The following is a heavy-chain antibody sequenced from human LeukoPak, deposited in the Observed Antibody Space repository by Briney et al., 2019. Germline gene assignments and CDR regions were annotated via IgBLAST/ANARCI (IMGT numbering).Heavy chain of an antibody. CDR1: GFTFSSYR. D-gene: IGHD5-18*01. V-gene: IGHV3-21*01. CDR3: AREMGYGTGFFDY. J-gene: IGHJ4*02. CDR2: ISSSSSYI. Sequence: GGSLRLSCAASGFTFSSYRMNWVRQAPGKGLEWVSSISSSSSYIYYADSVKGRFTISRDNAKNSLYLQMNSLRAEDTAVYYCAREMGYGTGFFDYWGQGTLVTVSS.